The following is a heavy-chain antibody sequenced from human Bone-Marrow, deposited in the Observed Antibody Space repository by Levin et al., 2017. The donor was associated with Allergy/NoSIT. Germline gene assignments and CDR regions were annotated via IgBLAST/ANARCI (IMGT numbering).Heavy chain of an antibody. CDR2: ISYDGSNT. V-gene: IGHV3-30-3*01. CDR1: GFTFSSYT. D-gene: IGHD1-26*01. J-gene: IGHJ4*02. CDR3: ARDPSGGYYYFDY. Sequence: PGGSLRLSCAASGFTFSSYTMHWVRQAPGKGLQWVVVISYDGSNTYNADSVKGRFTISRDNSKNTLYLQMNSLRAEDTAVYYCARDPSGGYYYFDYWGQGTLVTVSS.